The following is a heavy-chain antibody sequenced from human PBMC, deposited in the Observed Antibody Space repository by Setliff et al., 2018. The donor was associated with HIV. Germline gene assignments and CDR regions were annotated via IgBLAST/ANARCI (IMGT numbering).Heavy chain of an antibody. CDR3: ARDARLDYYDRSGYSYNYYYMDV. Sequence: SETLSLTCTVSGGSISSYYWGWIRQPPGKGLEWIGYIYYNGGTKYNPSLKSRVTISVGTSKNQFSLKLTSVTAADTAVYYCARDARLDYYDRSGYSYNYYYMDVWGKGTTVTVSS. CDR1: GGSISSYY. D-gene: IGHD3-22*01. J-gene: IGHJ6*03. CDR2: IYYNGGT. V-gene: IGHV4-59*01.